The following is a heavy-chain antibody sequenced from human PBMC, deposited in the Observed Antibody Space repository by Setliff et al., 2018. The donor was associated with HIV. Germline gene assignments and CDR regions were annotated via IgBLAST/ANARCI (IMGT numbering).Heavy chain of an antibody. V-gene: IGHV1-69*13. CDR3: ASNQGAPSYYYYYYMDV. CDR2: IIPIFGTS. D-gene: IGHD7-27*01. J-gene: IGHJ6*03. Sequence: SVKVSCKASGGTFTSYDISWVRQAPGQGLEWMGGIIPIFGTSNYAQKFQGRVTITADESTSTAYMELSSLRSEDTAVYYCASNQGAPSYYYYYYMDVWGKGTTVTVSS. CDR1: GGTFTSYD.